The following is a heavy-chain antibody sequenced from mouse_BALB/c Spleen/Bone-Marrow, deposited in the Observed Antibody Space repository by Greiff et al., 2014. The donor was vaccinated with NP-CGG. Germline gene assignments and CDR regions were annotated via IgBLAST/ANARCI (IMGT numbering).Heavy chain of an antibody. V-gene: IGHV2-9*02. J-gene: IGHJ4*01. CDR2: IWADGST. Sequence: VKLVESGPGLVAPSQSLSISCTVSGFSLNSYGVHWVRQPPGKGLEWLGVIWADGSTNYNSALMSRLSISKDNSKSQVFLKMNSLQTDDTAMYYCARITTATGAMDYWGQGTSVTVSS. D-gene: IGHD1-2*01. CDR1: GFSLNSYG. CDR3: ARITTATGAMDY.